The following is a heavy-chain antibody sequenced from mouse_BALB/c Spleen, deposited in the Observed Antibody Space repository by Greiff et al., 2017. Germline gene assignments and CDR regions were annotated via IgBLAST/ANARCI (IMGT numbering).Heavy chain of an antibody. Sequence: EVKLMESGPGLVKPSQSLSLTCTVTGYSITSDYAWNWIRQFPGNKLEWMGYISYSGSTSYNPSLKSRISITRDTSKNQFFLQLNSVTTEDTATYYCAREDDYYGFDYWGQGTTLTVSS. V-gene: IGHV3-2*02. CDR1: GYSITSDYA. CDR3: AREDDYYGFDY. J-gene: IGHJ2*01. D-gene: IGHD1-1*01. CDR2: ISYSGST.